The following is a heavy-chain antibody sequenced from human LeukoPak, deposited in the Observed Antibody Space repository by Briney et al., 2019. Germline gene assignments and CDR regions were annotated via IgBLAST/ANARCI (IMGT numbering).Heavy chain of an antibody. Sequence: GGSLRLSCAASGFTFSSYWMSWVRQAPGKGLEWVANIKQDGSEKYYVDSVKGRFTISRDNAKNSLYLQMNSLRAEDTAVYYCARVSSSWYSGRYYFDYWGQGTLVTVSS. J-gene: IGHJ4*02. CDR1: GFTFSSYW. V-gene: IGHV3-7*01. CDR2: IKQDGSEK. CDR3: ARVSSSWYSGRYYFDY. D-gene: IGHD6-13*01.